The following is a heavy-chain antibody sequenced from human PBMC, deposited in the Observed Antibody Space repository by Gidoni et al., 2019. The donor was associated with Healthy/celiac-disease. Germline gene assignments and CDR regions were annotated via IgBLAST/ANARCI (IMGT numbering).Heavy chain of an antibody. CDR2: IYYSGST. D-gene: IGHD6-6*01. V-gene: IGHV4-59*01. CDR3: ARGPSLYGMDV. Sequence: QVPLQESGPGLVKPSETLSLTCTVSGGSISSYYWSWIRQPPGKGLEWIGYIYYSGSTNYNPSLKSRVTISVDTSKNQFSLKLSSVTAADTAVYYCARGPSLYGMDVWGQGTTVTVSS. J-gene: IGHJ6*02. CDR1: GGSISSYY.